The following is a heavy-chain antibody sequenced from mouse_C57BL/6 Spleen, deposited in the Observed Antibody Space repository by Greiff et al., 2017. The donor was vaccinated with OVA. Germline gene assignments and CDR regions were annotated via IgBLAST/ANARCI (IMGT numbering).Heavy chain of an antibody. D-gene: IGHD1-1*01. V-gene: IGHV1-50*01. Sequence: QVQLQQPGAELVKPGASVKLSCKASGYTFTSYWMQWVKQRPGQGLEWIGEIDPSDSYTNYNQKFKGKATLTVDTSSSTAYMQLSSLTSEDSAVYYCARGTTVPFDYWGKGTTLTVSS. J-gene: IGHJ2*01. CDR1: GYTFTSYW. CDR3: ARGTTVPFDY. CDR2: IDPSDSYT.